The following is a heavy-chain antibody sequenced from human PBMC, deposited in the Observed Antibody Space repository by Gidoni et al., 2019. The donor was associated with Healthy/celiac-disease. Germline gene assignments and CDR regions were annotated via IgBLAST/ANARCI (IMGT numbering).Heavy chain of an antibody. CDR1: GSPFSSYE. D-gene: IGHD5-18*01. CDR2: ISSSGSTI. V-gene: IGHV3-48*03. Sequence: EVQLVESGGGLVQPGGSLRLSFAASGSPFSSYELTWVRQAPGKGLEWVSYISSSGSTIYYADDVKGRFTISRDNAKNSLYLQMNSLRAEDTAVYYCAREDTAMVSSSWFVSGFSGFDYWGQGTLVTVSS. CDR3: AREDTAMVSSSWFVSGFSGFDY. J-gene: IGHJ4*02.